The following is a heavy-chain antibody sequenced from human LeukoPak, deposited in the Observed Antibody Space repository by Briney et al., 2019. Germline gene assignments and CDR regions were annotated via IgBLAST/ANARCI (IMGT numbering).Heavy chain of an antibody. CDR2: ISSNGGST. J-gene: IGHJ4*02. CDR1: GFTFSSYA. D-gene: IGHD5-12*01. V-gene: IGHV3-64D*06. Sequence: PGGSLRLSCSASGFTFSSYAMHWVRQAPGKGLEYVSAISSNGGSTYYADSVKGRFTISRDDSKNTLYLQMSSLRAEDTAVYYCVEAAVTWIYFPHFDYWGQGTLVTVSS. CDR3: VEAAVTWIYFPHFDY.